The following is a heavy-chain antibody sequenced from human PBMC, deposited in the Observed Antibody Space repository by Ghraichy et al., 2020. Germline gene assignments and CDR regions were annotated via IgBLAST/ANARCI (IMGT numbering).Heavy chain of an antibody. CDR2: IYHSGST. CDR3: ARVGVQGVSYYYMDV. D-gene: IGHD3-10*01. V-gene: IGHV4-30-2*01. CDR1: GGSISSGGYS. J-gene: IGHJ6*03. Sequence: TLSLTCTVSGGSISSGGYSWSWIRQPPGKGLEWIGYIYHSGSTYYNPSLKSRVTISVDRSKNQFSLKLSSVTAADTAVYYCARVGVQGVSYYYMDVWGKGTTVTVSS.